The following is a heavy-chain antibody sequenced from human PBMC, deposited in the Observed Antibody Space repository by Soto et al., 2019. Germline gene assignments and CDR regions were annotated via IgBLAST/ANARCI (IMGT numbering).Heavy chain of an antibody. D-gene: IGHD1-20*01. CDR2: IKSKTDGGTT. CDR3: TTHGPLITGTTR. CDR1: GFTFTNAW. Sequence: SLILSCAASGFTFTNAWMTWVRQAPGKGLEWVGRIKSKTDGGTTDYAAPVKGRFTISRDDSKNTLYLQMNSLKTEDTAVYYCTTHGPLITGTTRWGQGTLVTVAS. J-gene: IGHJ4*02. V-gene: IGHV3-15*01.